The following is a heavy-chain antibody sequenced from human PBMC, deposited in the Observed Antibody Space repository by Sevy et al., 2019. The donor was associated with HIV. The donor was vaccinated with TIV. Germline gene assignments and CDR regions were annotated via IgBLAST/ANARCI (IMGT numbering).Heavy chain of an antibody. CDR3: ARERLLLESSAFDI. CDR1: GFTFSSYW. V-gene: IGHV3-7*01. D-gene: IGHD3-22*01. J-gene: IGHJ3*02. Sequence: GSLRLSCAASGFTFSSYWMSWVRQAPGKGLEWVANIKQDGSEKYYVDSVKGRFTISRDNAKNSLYLQMNSLRAEDTAVYYCARERLLLESSAFDIWGQGTMVTVSS. CDR2: IKQDGSEK.